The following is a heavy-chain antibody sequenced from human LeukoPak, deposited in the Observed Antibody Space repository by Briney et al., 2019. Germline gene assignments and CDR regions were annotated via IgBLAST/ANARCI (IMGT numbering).Heavy chain of an antibody. J-gene: IGHJ5*02. Sequence: GGSLRLSCAASEFTFSNYAMNWVRQAPGKGLEWVSGISGGGGSTYYADSVKGRFTISRDNSKNTLYLQMDSLRAEDTALYYCAKGSGINHYHWIDPWGQGTLVTASS. D-gene: IGHD1-14*01. CDR2: ISGGGGST. CDR3: AKGSGINHYHWIDP. CDR1: EFTFSNYA. V-gene: IGHV3-23*01.